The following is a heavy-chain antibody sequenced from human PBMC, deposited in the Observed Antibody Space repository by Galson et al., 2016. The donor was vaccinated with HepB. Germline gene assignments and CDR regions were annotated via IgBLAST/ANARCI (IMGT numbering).Heavy chain of an antibody. CDR2: IAYDGSNK. J-gene: IGHJ4*02. CDR3: AKDRLGLQLWFIFHY. V-gene: IGHV3-30*18. D-gene: IGHD5-18*01. CDR1: GFTFNNYG. Sequence: SLRLSCAASGFTFNNYGMHWVRQAPGKGLEWVAVIAYDGSNKYYADSVKGRFTISRDNSKNTLNLQMNSLRAEDTAVYYCAKDRLGLQLWFIFHYWGQGTLVTVSS.